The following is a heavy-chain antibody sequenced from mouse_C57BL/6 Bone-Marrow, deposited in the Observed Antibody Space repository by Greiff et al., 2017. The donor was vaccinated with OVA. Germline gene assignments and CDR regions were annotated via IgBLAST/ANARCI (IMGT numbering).Heavy chain of an antibody. V-gene: IGHV5-9*01. Sequence: DVQLVESGGGLVKPGGSLKLSCAASGFTFSSYTMSWVRQTPEKRLEWVATISGGGGNTYYPDSVKGRFTIFRDNAKNTLYLQMSSLRSEDTALYYCASPLYYSNYPYYYAMDYWGQGTSVTVSS. CDR2: ISGGGGNT. CDR3: ASPLYYSNYPYYYAMDY. D-gene: IGHD2-5*01. CDR1: GFTFSSYT. J-gene: IGHJ4*01.